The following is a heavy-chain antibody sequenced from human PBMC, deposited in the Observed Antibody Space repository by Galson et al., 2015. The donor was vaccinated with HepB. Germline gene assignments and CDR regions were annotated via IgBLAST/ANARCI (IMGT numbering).Heavy chain of an antibody. CDR3: TKDISRYYGSGSYNY. D-gene: IGHD3-10*01. CDR1: GFTFDDYA. J-gene: IGHJ4*02. Sequence: SLRLSCAASGFTFDDYAMHWVRQFPGKGLEWVSGISWNSGSIGYADSVKGRFTISRNNAKNSLYLQMNTLRAEDTALYYCTKDISRYYGSGSYNYWGQGTLVTVSS. CDR2: ISWNSGSI. V-gene: IGHV3-9*01.